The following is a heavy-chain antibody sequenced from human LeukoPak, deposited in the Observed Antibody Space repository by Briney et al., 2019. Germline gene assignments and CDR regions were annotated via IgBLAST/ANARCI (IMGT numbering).Heavy chain of an antibody. Sequence: SETLSLTCTVSGGSISSSSYYWGWIRQPPGKGLEWIGSIYYSGSTYYNPSLKSRVTISVDTSKNQFSLKLSSVTAADTAVYYCASSDVVVTAIPVYWGQGTLVTVSS. CDR3: ASSDVVVTAIPVY. CDR1: GGSISSSSYY. D-gene: IGHD2-21*02. V-gene: IGHV4-39*01. CDR2: IYYSGST. J-gene: IGHJ4*02.